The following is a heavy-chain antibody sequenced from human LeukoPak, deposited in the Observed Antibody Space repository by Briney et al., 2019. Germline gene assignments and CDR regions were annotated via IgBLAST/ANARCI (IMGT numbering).Heavy chain of an antibody. CDR1: GFTFSSYW. Sequence: QTGGSLRLSCAASGFTFSSYWMSWVRQAPGKGLEWVANIKQDGSEKYYVDSVKGRFTISRDNAKNSLYLQMNSLRAEDTAVYYCARDVVVPAVTYYYYYGMDVWGQGTTVTVSS. V-gene: IGHV3-7*01. CDR3: ARDVVVPAVTYYYYYGMDV. J-gene: IGHJ6*02. D-gene: IGHD2-2*01. CDR2: IKQDGSEK.